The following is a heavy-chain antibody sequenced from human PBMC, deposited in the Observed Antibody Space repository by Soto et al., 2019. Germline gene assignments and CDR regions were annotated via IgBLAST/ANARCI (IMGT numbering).Heavy chain of an antibody. Sequence: ASVKVSCKASGYTFTSYAMHWVRQAPGQRLEWMGWINAGNGNTKYSQKFQGRVTITRDTSASIAYMELSSLRSEDTAVYYCARWDCSSTSCRANALDIWGKGTMVNVS. CDR2: INAGNGNT. CDR3: ARWDCSSTSCRANALDI. CDR1: GYTFTSYA. V-gene: IGHV1-3*01. J-gene: IGHJ3*02. D-gene: IGHD2-2*01.